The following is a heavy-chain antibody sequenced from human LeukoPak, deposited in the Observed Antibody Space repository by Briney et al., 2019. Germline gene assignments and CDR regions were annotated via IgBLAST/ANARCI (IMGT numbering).Heavy chain of an antibody. V-gene: IGHV4-34*01. Sequence: SETLSLTCAVYGVSFSGYYWSWIRQPPGKGLEWIGEINHSGSTNYNPSLKSRVTISVDTSKNQFSLKLSSVTAADTAVYYCARAPKWVRGVINYWGQGTLVTVSS. J-gene: IGHJ4*02. CDR1: GVSFSGYY. CDR3: ARAPKWVRGVINY. D-gene: IGHD3-10*01. CDR2: INHSGST.